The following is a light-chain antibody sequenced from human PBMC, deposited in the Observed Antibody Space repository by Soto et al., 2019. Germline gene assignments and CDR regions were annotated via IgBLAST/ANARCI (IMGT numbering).Light chain of an antibody. CDR3: QQTYSSPWT. CDR1: QTISSW. V-gene: IGKV1-39*01. J-gene: IGKJ1*01. Sequence: DIQITQSPSTPSSYVGDRVTITGRASQTISSWLAWYQQKPGKAPKLLIFSASGLQSGVPSTFSGSGSGADFSLTISSLQPEDFASYYCQQTYSSPWTFGQGTKVDIK. CDR2: SAS.